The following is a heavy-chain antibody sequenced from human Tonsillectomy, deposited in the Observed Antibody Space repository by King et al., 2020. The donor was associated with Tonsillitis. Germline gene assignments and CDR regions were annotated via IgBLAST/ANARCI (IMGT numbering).Heavy chain of an antibody. CDR1: GFTFSSYG. D-gene: IGHD3-10*01. Sequence: VQLVESGGGVVQPGGSLRLSCAASGFTFSSYGMHWVRQAPGKGLEWVAFIRYDGSNKYYADSVKGRFTISRDNSKNTLYLQMNSLRAEDTAVYYCATGEAVRGTYYIDYWGQGTLVTVSS. CDR2: IRYDGSNK. CDR3: ATGEAVRGTYYIDY. V-gene: IGHV3-30*02. J-gene: IGHJ4*02.